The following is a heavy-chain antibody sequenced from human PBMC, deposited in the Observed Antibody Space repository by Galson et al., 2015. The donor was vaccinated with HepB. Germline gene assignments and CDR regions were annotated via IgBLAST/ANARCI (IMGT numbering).Heavy chain of an antibody. J-gene: IGHJ6*02. V-gene: IGHV3-33*01. D-gene: IGHD5-24*01. CDR3: ARDLGLVEMATKGYYYSGMDV. CDR2: IWYDGSNK. CDR1: GFTFSSYG. Sequence: SLRLSCAASGFTFSSYGMHWVRQAPGKGLEWVAVIWYDGSNKYYADSVKGRFTISRDNSKNTPYLQMNSLRAEDTAVYYCARDLGLVEMATKGYYYSGMDVWGQGTTVPVSS.